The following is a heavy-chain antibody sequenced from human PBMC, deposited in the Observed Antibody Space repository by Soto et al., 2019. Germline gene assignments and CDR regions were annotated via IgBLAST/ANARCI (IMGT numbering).Heavy chain of an antibody. CDR1: GGSISSYY. CDR2: IYYSGST. J-gene: IGHJ4*02. V-gene: IGHV4-59*08. D-gene: IGHD1-1*01. CDR3: ARRYGYSFDY. Sequence: ASETLSLTCTVSGGSISSYYWSWIRQPPGKGLEWIGYIYYSGSTNYNPSLKSRVTISVDTSKNQYSLKLSSVTAADTAVYYCARRYGYSFDYWGQGTLVTVSS.